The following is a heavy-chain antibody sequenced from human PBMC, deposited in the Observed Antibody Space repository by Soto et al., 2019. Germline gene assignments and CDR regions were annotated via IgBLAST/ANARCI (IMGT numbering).Heavy chain of an antibody. CDR3: ARRGHFWSGYYLSDLGDPFDP. CDR1: RSTFSNYA. CDR2: ITDSGDRT. D-gene: IGHD3-3*02. Sequence: GGSLRLSCVASRSTFSNYAMTWVRQAPGKGLEWVSSITDSGDRTYYAQSVKGRFTTSRDKSKNQFSLKLSSVTAADTAVYYCARRGHFWSGYYLSDLGDPFDPWGQGTLVTVSS. V-gene: IGHV3-23*01. J-gene: IGHJ5*02.